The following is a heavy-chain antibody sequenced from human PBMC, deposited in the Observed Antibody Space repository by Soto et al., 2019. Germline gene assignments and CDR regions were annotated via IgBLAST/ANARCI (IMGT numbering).Heavy chain of an antibody. CDR1: GFTFSSYA. Sequence: QVQLVESGGGVVQPGRSLRLSCAASGFTFSSYAMHWVRQAPGKGLEWVAVISYDGSNKYYADSVKGRFTISRDNSKNPLYLQMNSLRAEDTAVYYCARSSRLLGFGDDAFDIWGQGTMATVSS. J-gene: IGHJ3*02. V-gene: IGHV3-30-3*01. CDR2: ISYDGSNK. CDR3: ARSSRLLGFGDDAFDI. D-gene: IGHD3-10*01.